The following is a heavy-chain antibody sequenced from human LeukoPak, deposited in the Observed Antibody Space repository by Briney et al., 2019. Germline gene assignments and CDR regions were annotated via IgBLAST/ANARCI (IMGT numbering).Heavy chain of an antibody. CDR2: IYYSGST. D-gene: IGHD2-15*01. V-gene: IGHV4-39*07. CDR3: ARDCSGGTCYSGVVDY. CDR1: GDSISSSSSY. J-gene: IGHJ4*02. Sequence: SETLSLTCTVTGDSISSSSSYWGWIRQPPGKGLEWIGSIYYSGSTYYNPSLKSRVTISVDTSKNQFSLRLNSVTAADAAMYYCARDCSGGTCYSGVVDYWGQGMLVTVSS.